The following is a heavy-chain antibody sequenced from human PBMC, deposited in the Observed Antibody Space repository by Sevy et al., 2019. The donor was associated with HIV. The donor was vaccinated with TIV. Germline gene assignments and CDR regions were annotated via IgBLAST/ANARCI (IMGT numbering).Heavy chain of an antibody. V-gene: IGHV5-10-1*01. J-gene: IGHJ3*02. CDR3: AIVTMVRGVILDDAFDI. CDR2: IDPSDSCT. CDR1: GYSFTSYW. Sequence: GESLKISCKGSGYSFTSYWISWVRQMPGKGLEWMGRIDPSDSCTNYSLSFEGHVTNSADNSISTAYLQWSSLKASDTAMYYCAIVTMVRGVILDDAFDIWGQGTMVTVSS. D-gene: IGHD3-10*01.